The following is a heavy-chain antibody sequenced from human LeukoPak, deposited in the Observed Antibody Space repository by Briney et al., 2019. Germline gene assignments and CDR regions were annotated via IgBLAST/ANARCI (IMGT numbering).Heavy chain of an antibody. CDR2: IREDGSEK. J-gene: IGHJ4*02. CDR1: GFTFSRNS. Sequence: GGSLRLSCAVSGFTASGFTFSRNSMSWVRQAPGKGLDWVASIREDGSEKYYVDSVKGRFTISRDNAKNSLYLQMDSLRDEDTAVYYCAKDLFLDYWGQGTLVTVSS. D-gene: IGHD3-10*02. V-gene: IGHV3-7*05. CDR3: AKDLFLDY.